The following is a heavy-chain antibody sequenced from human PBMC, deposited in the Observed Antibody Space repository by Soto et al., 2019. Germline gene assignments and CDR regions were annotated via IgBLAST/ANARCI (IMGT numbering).Heavy chain of an antibody. V-gene: IGHV5-51*01. CDR1: GYSFTSYW. J-gene: IGHJ4*02. Sequence: GESLKISCKGSGYSFTSYWIGWVRQMPGKGLEWMGMIYLGDSDTRYSPSFQGQVTISADKSISTAYLQWSSLKASDTAMYYCARGEYYYDSSGYYFNYWGRGTLVTVSS. CDR2: IYLGDSDT. D-gene: IGHD3-22*01. CDR3: ARGEYYYDSSGYYFNY.